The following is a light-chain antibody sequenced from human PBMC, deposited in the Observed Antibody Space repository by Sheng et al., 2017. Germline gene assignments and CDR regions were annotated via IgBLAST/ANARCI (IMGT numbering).Light chain of an antibody. CDR2: END. CDR3: GTWDSSLSTGL. Sequence: QSLLTQPPSVSAAPGQKVTISCSGSNSNIGKNRVSWYQQVPGTIPKLLIYENDKRPSGIPDRFSGSKSGTSATLAISGLQTADEADYYCGTWDSSLSTGLFGGGTKLTVL. V-gene: IGLV1-51*02. J-gene: IGLJ2*01. CDR1: NSNIGKNR.